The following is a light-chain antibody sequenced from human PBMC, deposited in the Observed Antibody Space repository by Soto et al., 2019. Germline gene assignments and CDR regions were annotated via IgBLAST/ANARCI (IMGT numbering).Light chain of an antibody. J-gene: IGKJ4*01. V-gene: IGKV3-15*01. CDR2: GAS. CDR3: QQYNNWPPLT. Sequence: EIVMTQSPATLSVSPGERATLSCRASQSVSSNLAWYQQKPGQAPRLLIYGASTRATGIPARFSGSGSGTEFTLTIRSLQSEDFAVYCRQQYNNWPPLTFGGGTKVEIK. CDR1: QSVSSN.